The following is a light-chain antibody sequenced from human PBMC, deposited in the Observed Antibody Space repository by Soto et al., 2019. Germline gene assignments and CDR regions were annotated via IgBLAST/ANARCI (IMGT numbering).Light chain of an antibody. CDR3: QPYTKWPPWP. Sequence: EIVMSKSPVTLSVSTGEGATLFCRASQSVRNNLAWYQQKPGLAPRLLIYAVSTRATGVPARFSGNGSETEFTLTISGLQSDDFALYYCQPYTKWPPWPFGQGTMADI. CDR1: QSVRNN. CDR2: AVS. J-gene: IGKJ1*01. V-gene: IGKV3-15*01.